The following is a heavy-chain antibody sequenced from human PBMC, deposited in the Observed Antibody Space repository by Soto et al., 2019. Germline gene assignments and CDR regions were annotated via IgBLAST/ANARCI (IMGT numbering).Heavy chain of an antibody. J-gene: IGHJ4*02. D-gene: IGHD3-3*01. V-gene: IGHV3-33*01. CDR3: AMSEGLQPRF. CDR2: IWYDGSIK. Sequence: QVQLVESGGGVVQPGTSLRLSCAASGFTFSSYGMHWVRQAPGKGLEWVAVIWYDGSIKYYADSVRGRFTISRDNSKNTLYLQMNSLRVEDTAVYYWAMSEGLQPRFWGQGTLATVSS. CDR1: GFTFSSYG.